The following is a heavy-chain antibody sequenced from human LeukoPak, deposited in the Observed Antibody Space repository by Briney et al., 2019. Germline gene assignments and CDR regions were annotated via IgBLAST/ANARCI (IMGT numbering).Heavy chain of an antibody. CDR3: ARRYCTSTSCSYFDY. D-gene: IGHD2-2*01. CDR1: GFPFRSYG. V-gene: IGHV3-23*01. CDR2: ISSSGGST. J-gene: IGHJ4*02. Sequence: GSLELSCATSGFPFRSYGMDWGRQAPGEGLEWVSTISSSGGSTYYADSVKGRFTNSRDNSKNTLYLQMNSLRAEDTAVYYCARRYCTSTSCSYFDYWGQGTLVTVSS.